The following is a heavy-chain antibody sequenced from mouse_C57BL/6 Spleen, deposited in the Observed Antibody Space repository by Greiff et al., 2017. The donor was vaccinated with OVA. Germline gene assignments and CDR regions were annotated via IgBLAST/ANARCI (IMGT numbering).Heavy chain of an antibody. CDR2: IDPETGGS. CDR1: GYTFTDYE. J-gene: IGHJ1*03. V-gene: IGHV1-15*01. Sequence: QVQLQQSGAELVRPGASVTLSCKASGYTFTDYEMHWVKQTPVHGLEWIGAIDPETGGSAYNQKFKGKAILTADKSSSTAYMELRSLTSEDSAVYYCTSHGSSWYFDVWGTGTTVTVSS. D-gene: IGHD1-1*01. CDR3: TSHGSSWYFDV.